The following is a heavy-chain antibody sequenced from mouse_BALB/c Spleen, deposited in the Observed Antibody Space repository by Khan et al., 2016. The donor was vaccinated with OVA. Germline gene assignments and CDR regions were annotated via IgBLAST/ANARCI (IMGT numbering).Heavy chain of an antibody. V-gene: IGHV14-1*02. CDR1: GFNIKDYY. Sequence: EVQLQQSGAALVRPGALVNLSCKASGFNIKDYYMNWVKQRPEQGLEWIGWIDPENGNTIYDPKFQGKASISSDTSSNTAYLQLSSLTSEHTAVFYCARHGYSPWFAYWGQGTLVTVSA. D-gene: IGHD2-3*01. CDR2: IDPENGNT. CDR3: ARHGYSPWFAY. J-gene: IGHJ3*01.